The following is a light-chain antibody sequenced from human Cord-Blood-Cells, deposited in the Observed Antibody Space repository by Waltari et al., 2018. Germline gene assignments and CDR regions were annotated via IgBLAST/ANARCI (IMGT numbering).Light chain of an antibody. Sequence: DIVMTQSPDSLAVSLGERATINCKSSQSVLYSSNNKNYLAWYQQKPGQPPKLLIYWASTRESGVPSRFSGSGSGTDFTLTISSLQPEDVATYYCQKYNSAPYSFGQGTKLEIK. CDR1: QSVLYSSNNKNY. V-gene: IGKV4-1*01. J-gene: IGKJ2*03. CDR3: QKYNSAPYS. CDR2: WAS.